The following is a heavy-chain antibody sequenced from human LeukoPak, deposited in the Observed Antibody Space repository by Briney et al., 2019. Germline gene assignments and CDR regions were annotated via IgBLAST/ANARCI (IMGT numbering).Heavy chain of an antibody. V-gene: IGHV4-59*08. Sequence: SETLSLTCTVSGGSISSYYWSWIRQPPGKGLEWIGYIYYSGSTNYNPSLKSRVTISVDTSKNQFSLKLSSVTAADTAVYYCARARDTVTYHYYYYYYMDVWGKGSTVTVSS. CDR3: ARARDTVTYHYYYYYYMDV. J-gene: IGHJ6*03. D-gene: IGHD4-11*01. CDR1: GGSISSYY. CDR2: IYYSGST.